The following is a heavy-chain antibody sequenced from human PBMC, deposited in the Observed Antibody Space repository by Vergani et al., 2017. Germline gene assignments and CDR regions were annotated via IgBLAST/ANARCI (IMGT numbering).Heavy chain of an antibody. CDR3: ARVMYRDEASTGYRLEGMDI. Sequence: QVQLEESGPGLVKPSETLSLTCTVSGGSFNTYYWSWIRQPPGKGLEWTGYIYYSGSTNYNPSLNSRVTMSVDTSKNQFSLKLKSVTAADTAVYFCARVMYRDEASTGYRLEGMDIWGQGTTVTISS. V-gene: IGHV4-59*01. CDR1: GGSFNTYY. J-gene: IGHJ6*02. CDR2: IYYSGST. D-gene: IGHD3-9*01.